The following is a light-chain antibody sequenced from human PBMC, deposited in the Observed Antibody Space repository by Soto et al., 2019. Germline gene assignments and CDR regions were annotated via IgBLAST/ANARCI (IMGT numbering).Light chain of an antibody. CDR3: QQYDSSFRT. CDR2: GAS. J-gene: IGKJ1*01. CDR1: QTVSSNY. V-gene: IGKV3-20*01. Sequence: IVLTQSPCTLSLYPGERATLSCRASQTVSSNYLAWYQQKPGQAPRLLIYGASSRATGIPDRFSGSGSGTDFTLTISRLEPEDFAVYYCQQYDSSFRTFGQGTKVDIK.